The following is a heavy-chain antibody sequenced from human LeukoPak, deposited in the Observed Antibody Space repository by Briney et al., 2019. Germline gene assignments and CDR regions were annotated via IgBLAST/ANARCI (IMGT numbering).Heavy chain of an antibody. CDR3: VKNGYSSGWYDY. D-gene: IGHD6-19*01. CDR2: ISSSGSTI. J-gene: IGHJ4*02. V-gene: IGHV3-48*03. CDR1: GFTFSSYE. Sequence: GSLRLSCAASGFTFSSYEMNWVRQAPGKGLEWVSYISSSGSTIYYADSVKGRFTISRDNAKNSLYLQMNSLRAEDTAVYYCVKNGYSSGWYDYWGQGTLVTVSS.